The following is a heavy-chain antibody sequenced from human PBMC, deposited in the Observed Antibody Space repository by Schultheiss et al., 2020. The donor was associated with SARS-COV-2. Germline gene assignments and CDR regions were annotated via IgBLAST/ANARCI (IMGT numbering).Heavy chain of an antibody. Sequence: GGSLRLSCAASGFTFSSYSMNWVRQAPGKGLEWVSSISSSSSYIYYADSVKGRFTISRDNAKNSLYLQMNSLRAEDTAVYYCAKDLGSAYYGSGSEYWGQGKLVTVSS. CDR2: ISSSSSYI. CDR1: GFTFSSYS. J-gene: IGHJ4*02. CDR3: AKDLGSAYYGSGSEY. V-gene: IGHV3-21*01. D-gene: IGHD3-10*01.